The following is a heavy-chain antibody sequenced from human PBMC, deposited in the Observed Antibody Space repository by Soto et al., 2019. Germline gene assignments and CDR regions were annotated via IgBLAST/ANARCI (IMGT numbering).Heavy chain of an antibody. CDR1: GFTFSTYW. CDR2: ISSSGATI. J-gene: IGHJ4*02. Sequence: ESGGGLVQPGGSLRLSCSASGFTFSTYWMSWVRQAPGKGLEWVSYISSSGATIYYADSVKGRFTISRDNAKNSLFLQMNSLRAEDTAVYYCARVAEGPFDYWGQGTLVTVSS. V-gene: IGHV3-11*01. CDR3: ARVAEGPFDY.